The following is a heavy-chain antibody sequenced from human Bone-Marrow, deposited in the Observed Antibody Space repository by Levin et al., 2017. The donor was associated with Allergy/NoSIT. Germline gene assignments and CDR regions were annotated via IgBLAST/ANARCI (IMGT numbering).Heavy chain of an antibody. V-gene: IGHV3-66*02. D-gene: IGHD3-10*01. CDR1: GFTVSSNY. CDR2: IYSGGST. CDR3: ARDLGVRGVIISR. J-gene: IGHJ4*02. Sequence: PGGSLRLSCAASGFTVSSNYMSWVRQAPGKGLEWVSVIYSGGSTYYADSVKGRFTISRDNSKNTLYLQMNSLRAEDTAVYYCARDLGVRGVIISRWGQGTLVTVSS.